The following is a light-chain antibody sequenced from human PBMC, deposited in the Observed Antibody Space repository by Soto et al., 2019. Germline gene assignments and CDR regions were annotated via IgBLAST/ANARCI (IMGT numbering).Light chain of an antibody. J-gene: IGLJ2*01. V-gene: IGLV1-36*01. CDR2: YDD. CDR3: AAWDDSLNGVV. Sequence: QSVLTQPPSVSEAPWQRVTISCSGSSSNIGNNAVNWYQQLPGNAPKLLIYYDDLLPSGVSDRFSGSKSGTSASLAISGLQSEDEADYYCAAWDDSLNGVVFGGGTKVTVL. CDR1: SSNIGNNA.